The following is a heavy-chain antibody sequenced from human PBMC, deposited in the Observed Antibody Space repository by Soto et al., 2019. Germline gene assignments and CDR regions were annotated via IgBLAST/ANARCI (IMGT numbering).Heavy chain of an antibody. Sequence: GGSLRLSCAASGFTFSSYWMHWVRQAPGKGLVWVSRINPDGSATNYADSVKGRFTISRDNAKNTLYLQMNSLRAEDTAAFYCGRGGSDSPMAPGYWGQGTLVTSPQ. V-gene: IGHV3-74*01. CDR1: GFTFSSYW. D-gene: IGHD5-18*01. CDR2: INPDGSAT. CDR3: GRGGSDSPMAPGY. J-gene: IGHJ4*02.